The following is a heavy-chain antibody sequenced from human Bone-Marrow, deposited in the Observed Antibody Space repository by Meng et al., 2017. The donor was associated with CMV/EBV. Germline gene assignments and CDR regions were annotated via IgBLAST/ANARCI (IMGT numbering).Heavy chain of an antibody. CDR3: AGYCSSTSCHLEYFQH. V-gene: IGHV1-69*05. CDR1: GGPFSSYA. CDR2: IIPIFGTA. J-gene: IGHJ1*01. Sequence: SGGPFSSYAICWVRQAPGQGLEWMGGIIPIFGTANYAQKFQGRVTITTDESTSTAYMELSSLRSEDTAVYYCAGYCSSTSCHLEYFQHWGQGTLVTVSS. D-gene: IGHD2-2*01.